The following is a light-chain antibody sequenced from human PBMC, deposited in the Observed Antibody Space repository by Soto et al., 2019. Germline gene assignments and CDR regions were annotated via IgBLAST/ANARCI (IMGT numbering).Light chain of an antibody. CDR2: DVT. V-gene: IGLV2-14*01. CDR1: SSDVGGYKY. J-gene: IGLJ1*01. CDR3: SSYTSSRSYV. Sequence: QALLTQPSSVSGAPGQSITLSCPGTSSDVGGYKYVSWYQQHPDKAPKLIIYDVTNRPSGISNRFSGSKSGNTASLTISGLQAEDEADYYCSSYTSSRSYVFGTGTKVTVL.